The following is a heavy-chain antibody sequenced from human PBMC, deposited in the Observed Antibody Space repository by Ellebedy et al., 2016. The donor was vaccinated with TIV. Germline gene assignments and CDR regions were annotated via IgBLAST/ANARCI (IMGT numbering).Heavy chain of an antibody. Sequence: MPSETLSLTCTVSGVSISGYYWSWVRQPPGKGLEWIGYIHYTGTTNYNPTLKSRVTISLDTSKNQFSLNLNSVTAPDTAVYYCTKTRGWLQPDFHDWGQGSLVTVSS. D-gene: IGHD5-24*01. CDR2: IHYTGTT. V-gene: IGHV4-59*01. CDR1: GVSISGYY. J-gene: IGHJ4*02. CDR3: TKTRGWLQPDFHD.